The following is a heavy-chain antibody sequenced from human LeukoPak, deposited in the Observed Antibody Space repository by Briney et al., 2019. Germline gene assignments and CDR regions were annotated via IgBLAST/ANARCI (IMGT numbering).Heavy chain of an antibody. CDR2: ISSSGSTI. Sequence: GGSLRLSCAASGFTFSSYEMNWVRQAPRKGLEWVSYISSSGSTIYYADSVKGRFTISRDNAKNSLYLQMNSLRAEDTAVYYCAREPWSSGWLYFDYWGQGTLVTVSS. CDR1: GFTFSSYE. J-gene: IGHJ4*02. CDR3: AREPWSSGWLYFDY. D-gene: IGHD6-19*01. V-gene: IGHV3-48*03.